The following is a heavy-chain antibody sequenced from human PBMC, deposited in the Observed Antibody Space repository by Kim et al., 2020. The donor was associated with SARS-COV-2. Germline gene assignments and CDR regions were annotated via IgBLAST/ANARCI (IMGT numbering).Heavy chain of an antibody. J-gene: IGHJ3*02. Sequence: GGSLRLSCAASGFTFSDSAMHWVRQSSGKGLEWVGRIRSKGENYATAYVASVTGRLTISRDDSKNTAYLQMNSLKTEDMAVYYCTRFHDCGDLRAFDIWGQGTIVTVSS. CDR3: TRFHDCGDLRAFDI. D-gene: IGHD2-21*01. CDR2: IRSKGENYAT. CDR1: GFTFSDSA. V-gene: IGHV3-73*01.